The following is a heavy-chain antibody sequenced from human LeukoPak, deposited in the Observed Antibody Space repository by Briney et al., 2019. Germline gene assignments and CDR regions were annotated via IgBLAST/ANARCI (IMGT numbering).Heavy chain of an antibody. D-gene: IGHD3-22*01. Sequence: ASVKVSCKASGYTFTRSGISWVRQAPGQGLEWMGWINPNSGGTNYAQKFQGRVTMTRDTSISTAYMELSRLRSDDTAVYYCARDYYYDSSGYSNWGQGTLVTVSS. CDR3: ARDYYYDSSGYSN. J-gene: IGHJ4*02. CDR2: INPNSGGT. CDR1: GYTFTRSG. V-gene: IGHV1-2*02.